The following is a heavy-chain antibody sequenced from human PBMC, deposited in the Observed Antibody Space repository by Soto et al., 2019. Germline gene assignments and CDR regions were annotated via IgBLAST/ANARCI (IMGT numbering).Heavy chain of an antibody. CDR2: IDSSTKYT. Sequence: GGSLRLSCEASGFTFSDYYMTWFRQAPGKGLEWLSYIDSSTKYTNYADYVKGRFTISRDNAKNSLYLQMNSLRADDTAEYYCTREYYSTMAVGGKGTIVTVS. J-gene: IGHJ6*04. CDR1: GFTFSDYY. CDR3: TREYYSTMAV. V-gene: IGHV3-11*05.